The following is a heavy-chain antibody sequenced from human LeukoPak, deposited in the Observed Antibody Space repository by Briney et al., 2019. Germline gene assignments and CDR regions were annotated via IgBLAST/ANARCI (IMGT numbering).Heavy chain of an antibody. D-gene: IGHD5-18*01. CDR2: ISGSGGST. CDR3: AKDGGYSYGYGKYY. J-gene: IGHJ4*02. CDR1: GFTFSSYA. V-gene: IGHV3-23*01. Sequence: GGSLRLSCAASGFTFSSYAMSWVRQAPGKGLEWVSAISGSGGSTYYADSVKGWFTISRDNSKNTLYLQMNGLRAEDTAVYYCAKDGGYSYGYGKYYWGQGTLVTVSS.